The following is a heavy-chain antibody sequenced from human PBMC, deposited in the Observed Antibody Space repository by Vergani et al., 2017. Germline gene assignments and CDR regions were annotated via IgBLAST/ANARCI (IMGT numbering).Heavy chain of an antibody. CDR1: GFSFSSHA. J-gene: IGHJ6*03. CDR2: ISNDGGKK. D-gene: IGHD3-10*01. V-gene: IGHV3-30*18. CDR3: AKAGSVTSGSLQYNFYMDV. Sequence: QVQLAESGGGRVQPGRSMRLSCAASGFSFSSHAIHWVRQAPGKGLEWVAVISNDGGKKYYADPVKGRFTISRDKSKNTLDLQMNSLRTQDTAVYYCAKAGSVTSGSLQYNFYMDVWGKGTTVTVS.